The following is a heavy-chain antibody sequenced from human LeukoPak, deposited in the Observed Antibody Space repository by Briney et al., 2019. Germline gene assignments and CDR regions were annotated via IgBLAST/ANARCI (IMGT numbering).Heavy chain of an antibody. V-gene: IGHV3-30-3*01. CDR1: GFTFSSYA. CDR3: ARDWHSFDY. J-gene: IGHJ4*02. Sequence: GGSLRLSCAAPGFTFSSYAMHWVRQAPGKGLEWVAVISYDGSNKYYADSVKGRFTISRDNSKNTLYLQMNSLRAEDTAVYYCARDWHSFDYWGQGTLVTVSS. CDR2: ISYDGSNK.